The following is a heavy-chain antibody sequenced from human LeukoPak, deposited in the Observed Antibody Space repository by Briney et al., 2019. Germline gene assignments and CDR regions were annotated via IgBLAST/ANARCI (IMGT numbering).Heavy chain of an antibody. D-gene: IGHD3-22*01. CDR2: ISGSGDNT. J-gene: IGHJ4*02. V-gene: IGHV3-23*01. CDR3: AKGSYYDSSGSFYFDY. Sequence: GGSLRLSCAASGFTFSSYAMSWVRQAPGKGLEWVSGISGSGDNTYYADSVKGRFTISRDNSKNTLYAQVNSLGTEDTAAYYCAKGSYYDSSGSFYFDYWGQGTLVTVSS. CDR1: GFTFSSYA.